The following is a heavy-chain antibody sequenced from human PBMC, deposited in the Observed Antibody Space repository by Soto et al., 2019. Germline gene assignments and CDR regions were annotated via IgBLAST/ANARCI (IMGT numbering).Heavy chain of an antibody. CDR2: ISYDGSNK. J-gene: IGHJ4*01. CDR1: GFTFSSYG. D-gene: IGHD6-19*01. V-gene: IGHV3-30*18. CDR3: AKDIGQWAAVAGRGPY. Sequence: QVQLVESGGGVVQPGRSLRLSCAASGFTFSSYGMHWVRQAPGKGLEWVAAISYDGSNKYYADSVKGRFTISRDNSKNTLYLQMNSLRAEDTAVFYCAKDIGQWAAVAGRGPYWGHGTLVTVSS.